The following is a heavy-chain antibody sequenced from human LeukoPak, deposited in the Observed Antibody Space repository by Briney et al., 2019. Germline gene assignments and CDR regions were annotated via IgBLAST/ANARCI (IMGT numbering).Heavy chain of an antibody. CDR2: IYSGGRT. CDR1: GFTVCSIY. Sequence: GGSLRLSCAASGFTVCSIYMSWVPPGPGKGLEWVSDIYSGGRTYYADSVKGGFTTSRDNSKTTLYLQMNSLRAEDTAVYYCARDRGIAAPMDVWGKGTTVTVSS. J-gene: IGHJ6*03. CDR3: ARDRGIAAPMDV. D-gene: IGHD6-13*01. V-gene: IGHV3-66*01.